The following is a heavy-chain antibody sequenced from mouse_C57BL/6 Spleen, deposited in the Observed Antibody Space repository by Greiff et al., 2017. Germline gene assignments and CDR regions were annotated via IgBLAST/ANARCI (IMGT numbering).Heavy chain of an antibody. Sequence: QVQLQQSGAELVRPGASVTLSCKASGYTFTDYEMHWVKQTPVHGLEWIGAIDPETGGTAYNQKFKGKAILTADKSSSTAYMELRSLTSEDSAVYYCTDYDYDGDYFDYWGQGTTLTVSS. CDR1: GYTFTDYE. CDR3: TDYDYDGDYFDY. V-gene: IGHV1-15*01. D-gene: IGHD2-4*01. CDR2: IDPETGGT. J-gene: IGHJ2*01.